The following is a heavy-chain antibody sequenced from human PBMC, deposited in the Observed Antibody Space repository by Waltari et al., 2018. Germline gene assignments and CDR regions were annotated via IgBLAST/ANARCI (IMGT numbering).Heavy chain of an antibody. CDR2: MGSSSRYI. CDR3: ARASTTPNYYYYMDV. V-gene: IGHV3-21*01. D-gene: IGHD2-15*01. J-gene: IGHJ6*03. Sequence: EVQLVESGGGLVKHGWSLRLYCAAVGLTPNYSSENWFRQAPGKGLEWVSFMGSSSRYIYYADSVKGRFTISRDNAKNSVDLQMNSLRAEDTAVYYCARASTTPNYYYYMDVWGKGTTVTISS. CDR1: GLTPNYSS.